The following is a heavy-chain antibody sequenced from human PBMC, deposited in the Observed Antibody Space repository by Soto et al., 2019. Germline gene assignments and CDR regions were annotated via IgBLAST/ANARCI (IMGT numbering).Heavy chain of an antibody. CDR3: ARESRYCSGGSCYFLPGIDY. Sequence: ASVKVSCKASGYTFTGYAMHWVRQAPGQRLEWMGWINAGNGNTKYSQKFQGRVTITRDTSASTAYMELSSLRSEDTAVYYCARESRYCSGGSCYFLPGIDYWGQGTLVTVSS. CDR1: GYTFTGYA. CDR2: INAGNGNT. J-gene: IGHJ4*02. D-gene: IGHD2-15*01. V-gene: IGHV1-3*01.